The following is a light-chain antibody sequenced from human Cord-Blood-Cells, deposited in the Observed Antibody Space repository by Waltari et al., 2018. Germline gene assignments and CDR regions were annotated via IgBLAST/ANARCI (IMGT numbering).Light chain of an antibody. CDR2: DVS. Sequence: QSALTQPASVSGSPGQSITISCTGTSSDVGGYNYVSWYQQHPGKAPQLMIYDVSNRPSGVSTRFSGSTSGSTASLTISGLQAEDEAAYYCSSYTSSSTVVFGGGTKLTVL. CDR3: SSYTSSSTVV. CDR1: SSDVGGYNY. V-gene: IGLV2-14*01. J-gene: IGLJ2*01.